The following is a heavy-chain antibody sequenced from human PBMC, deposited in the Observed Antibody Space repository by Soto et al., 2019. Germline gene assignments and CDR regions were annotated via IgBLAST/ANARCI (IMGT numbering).Heavy chain of an antibody. CDR2: IYGSGDKT. Sequence: GSLRLPCAASGFPFRDYAMTWVRQAPGKGLEWVSSIYGSGDKTFYARSVEGRFTISRDNIKNTLDLHMNGLRAEDTAVYYCAREQGPYSYGQFDYGGQGTLGTVA. V-gene: IGHV3-23*01. D-gene: IGHD5-18*01. J-gene: IGHJ4*02. CDR3: AREQGPYSYGQFDY. CDR1: GFPFRDYA.